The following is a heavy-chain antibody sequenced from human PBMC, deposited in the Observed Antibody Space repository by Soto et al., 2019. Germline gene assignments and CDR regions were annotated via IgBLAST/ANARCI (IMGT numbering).Heavy chain of an antibody. D-gene: IGHD1-7*01. J-gene: IGHJ4*02. V-gene: IGHV1-8*01. Sequence: QVQLVQSGAEVKKPGASVKVSCKASGYSFTSYDINWVRQATGQGLEWMGWMNPNSGNTAYAQKFQGRVTMTRNTSISTAYMELSSLRSEDTAVYYCARERTGPNYFDYWGQGTLVTVSS. CDR1: GYSFTSYD. CDR3: ARERTGPNYFDY. CDR2: MNPNSGNT.